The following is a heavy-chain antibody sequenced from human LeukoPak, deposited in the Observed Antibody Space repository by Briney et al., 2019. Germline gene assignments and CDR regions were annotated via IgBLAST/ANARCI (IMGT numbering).Heavy chain of an antibody. Sequence: ASVKVSCKASGYTFTSHYMHWVRQAPGQGLEWMGLINPSGSSTLYAQKFQGRVTMTRDMSTTTDYMELSSLRSEDAAVYYCARDNSVGDIAWWFDPWGQGTLVTVSS. D-gene: IGHD3-16*02. J-gene: IGHJ5*02. V-gene: IGHV1-46*01. CDR1: GYTFTSHY. CDR2: INPSGSST. CDR3: ARDNSVGDIAWWFDP.